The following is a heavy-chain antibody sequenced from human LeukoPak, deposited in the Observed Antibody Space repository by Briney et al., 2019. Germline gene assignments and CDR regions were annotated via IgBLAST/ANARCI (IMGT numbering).Heavy chain of an antibody. V-gene: IGHV3-7*04. CDR1: GFTFSNFW. J-gene: IGHJ4*02. Sequence: PGGSLRLSCAVSGFTFSNFWMSWVRQAPGRGLEWVANIHPEGNEKYHVESVKGRLTISRDNAENLLFLQMNGLRVEDTAVYYCARGDAFSGDHWGQGTLVTVSS. CDR3: ARGDAFSGDH. CDR2: IHPEGNEK.